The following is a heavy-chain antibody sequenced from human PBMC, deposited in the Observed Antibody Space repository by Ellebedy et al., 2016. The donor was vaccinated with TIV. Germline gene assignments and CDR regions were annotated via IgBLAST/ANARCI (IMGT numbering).Heavy chain of an antibody. J-gene: IGHJ4*02. CDR3: ARAGIAVAGTLFSLDY. Sequence: GGSLRLSXAASGFTFSSYWMSWVRHAPGKGLEWVANIKQDGSEKIYVDSVKGRFTISRDNPRNSLYLQMNSLRAEDTAVYYCARAGIAVAGTLFSLDYWGQGTLVTVSS. D-gene: IGHD6-19*01. CDR1: GFTFSSYW. V-gene: IGHV3-7*02. CDR2: IKQDGSEK.